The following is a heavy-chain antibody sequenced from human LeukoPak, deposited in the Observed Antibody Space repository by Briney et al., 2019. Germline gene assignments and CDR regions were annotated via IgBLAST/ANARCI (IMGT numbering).Heavy chain of an antibody. D-gene: IGHD3-22*01. J-gene: IGHJ4*02. CDR3: AKGRRYYYDSSGYDY. CDR1: GFTFSSYA. CDR2: ISSNGGST. Sequence: GGSLRLSCSASGFTFSSYAMHWVRQAPGKGLEYVSAISSNGGSTYYADSVKGRFTISRDNSKNTLYLQMNSLRAEDTAVYYCAKGRRYYYDSSGYDYWGQGTLVTVSS. V-gene: IGHV3-64*04.